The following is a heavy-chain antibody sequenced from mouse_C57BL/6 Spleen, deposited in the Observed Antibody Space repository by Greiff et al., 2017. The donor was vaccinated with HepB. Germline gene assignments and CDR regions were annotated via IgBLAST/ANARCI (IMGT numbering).Heavy chain of an antibody. CDR1: GFSFNTYA. CDR3: VRHQDLWLRAMDY. D-gene: IGHD2-2*01. CDR2: IRSKSNNYAT. J-gene: IGHJ4*01. Sequence: EVQGVESGGGLVQPKGSLKLSCAASGFSFNTYAMNWVRQAPGKGLEWVARIRSKSNNYATYYADSVKDRFTISRDDSESMLYLQMNNLKTEDTAMYDCVRHQDLWLRAMDYWGQGTSVTVSS. V-gene: IGHV10-1*01.